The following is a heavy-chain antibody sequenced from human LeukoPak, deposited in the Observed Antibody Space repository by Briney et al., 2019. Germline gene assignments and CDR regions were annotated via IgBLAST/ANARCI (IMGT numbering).Heavy chain of an antibody. V-gene: IGHV1-69*05. D-gene: IGHD3-22*01. CDR2: IIPIFGTA. J-gene: IGHJ3*02. CDR3: ARAYDSSALGAFDI. Sequence: GSSVKVSCKASGGTFSSYAISWVRQAPGQGLEWMGGIIPIFGTANYAQKFQGRVTITTDESTSTAYIELSSLRSEDTAVYYCARAYDSSALGAFDIWGQGTMVTVSS. CDR1: GGTFSSYA.